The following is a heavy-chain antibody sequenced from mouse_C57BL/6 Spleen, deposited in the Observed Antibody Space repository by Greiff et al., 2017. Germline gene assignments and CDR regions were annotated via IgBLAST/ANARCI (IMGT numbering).Heavy chain of an antibody. Sequence: EVMLVESGGDLVKPGGSLKLSCAASGFTFSSYGMSWVRQTPDKRLEWVATISSGGSYTYYPDSVKGRFTISRDNAKNTLYLQMSSLKSEDTAMYYCARYYDYDVPYFDYWGQGTTLTVSS. CDR1: GFTFSSYG. D-gene: IGHD2-4*01. CDR3: ARYYDYDVPYFDY. V-gene: IGHV5-6*01. J-gene: IGHJ2*01. CDR2: ISSGGSYT.